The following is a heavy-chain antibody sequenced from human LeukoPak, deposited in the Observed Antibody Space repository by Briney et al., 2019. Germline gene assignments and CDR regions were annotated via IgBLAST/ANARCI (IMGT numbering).Heavy chain of an antibody. J-gene: IGHJ4*02. D-gene: IGHD6-13*01. CDR1: GGSISSYY. V-gene: IGHV4-4*07. CDR2: IYTSGST. Sequence: NPSETLSLTCTVSGGSISSYYWSWIRQPAGKGLEWIGRIYTSGSTYYNPSLKSRVTISVDTSKNQFSLKLSSVTAADTAVYYCARHRSASAALDYWGQGTLVTVSS. CDR3: ARHRSASAALDY.